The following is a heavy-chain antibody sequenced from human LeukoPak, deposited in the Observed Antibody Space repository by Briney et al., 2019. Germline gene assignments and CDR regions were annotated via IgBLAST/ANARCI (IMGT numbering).Heavy chain of an antibody. Sequence: PGGSLRLSCAASGFTFSSYAMSWVRQAPGKGLEWVSAVSAGGDNTYYAESVKGRFTISRDNSKNTVYLQMTSVTAEDTARYYCAKKRTPVVGTNYFDYWGQGTLVTVSS. V-gene: IGHV3-23*01. CDR3: AKKRTPVVGTNYFDY. CDR1: GFTFSSYA. D-gene: IGHD6-19*01. CDR2: VSAGGDNT. J-gene: IGHJ4*02.